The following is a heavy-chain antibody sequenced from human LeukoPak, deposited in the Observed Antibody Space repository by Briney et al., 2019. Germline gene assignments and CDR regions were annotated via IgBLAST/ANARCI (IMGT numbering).Heavy chain of an antibody. D-gene: IGHD3-10*01. V-gene: IGHV3-23*01. CDR1: GFTSSSYW. CDR3: ADFGSGSYCFDY. J-gene: IGHJ4*02. Sequence: GGSLRLSCAASGFTSSSYWMSWVRQAPGKGLEWVSAIWDSGGSTYYADSVKGRFTISRDNSKNTLYLQMDSLGAEDTAIYYCADFGSGSYCFDYWGQGTLVTVSS. CDR2: IWDSGGST.